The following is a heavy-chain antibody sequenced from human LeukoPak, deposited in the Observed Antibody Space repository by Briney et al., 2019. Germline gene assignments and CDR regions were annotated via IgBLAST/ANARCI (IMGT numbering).Heavy chain of an antibody. J-gene: IGHJ4*02. CDR3: ARDSSGPLY. CDR2: FYRDGST. Sequence: GGSLRLSCAASGFTVSSNYMSWVRQAPGKGLEWVSVFYRDGSTYYADSVKGRFTISRDNSKNTVYLQMNSLRAEDTAVYYCARDSSGPLYWGQGTLVTVSS. V-gene: IGHV3-66*01. CDR1: GFTVSSNY. D-gene: IGHD6-19*01.